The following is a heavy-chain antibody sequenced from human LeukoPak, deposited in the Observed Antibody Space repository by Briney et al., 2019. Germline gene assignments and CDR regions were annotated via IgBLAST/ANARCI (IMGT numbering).Heavy chain of an antibody. Sequence: GGSLRLSCATSGFTFSRFSFRWVRQAPGKGLEWVASIYVTGNYIYYADSVKGRVTISRDNAENSVFLQMNSLRVEDTAVYYCAREFNTIGNFDYWGQGALVTVSS. CDR1: GFTFSRFS. CDR2: IYVTGNYI. D-gene: IGHD1-14*01. J-gene: IGHJ4*02. CDR3: AREFNTIGNFDY. V-gene: IGHV3-21*01.